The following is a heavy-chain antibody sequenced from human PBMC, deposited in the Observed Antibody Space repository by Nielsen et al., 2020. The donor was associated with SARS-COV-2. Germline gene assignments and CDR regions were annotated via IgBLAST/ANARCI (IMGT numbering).Heavy chain of an antibody. CDR3: ARAEVLRFLEWLPHSDYGMDV. Sequence: GESLKISCAASGFTFSSYWMSWVRQAPGKGLEWVANIKQDGSEKYYVDSVKGRFTISRDNAKNSLYLQMNSLRAEDTAVYYCARAEVLRFLEWLPHSDYGMDVWGQGTTVTVSS. V-gene: IGHV3-7*04. J-gene: IGHJ6*02. D-gene: IGHD3-3*01. CDR2: IKQDGSEK. CDR1: GFTFSSYW.